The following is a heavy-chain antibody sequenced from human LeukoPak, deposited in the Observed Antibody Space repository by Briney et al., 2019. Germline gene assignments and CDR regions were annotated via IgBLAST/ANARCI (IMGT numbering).Heavy chain of an antibody. CDR2: ISTTGVST. Sequence: GGSLRLSCSASGFNFTTYTMHWVRQAPGKGLEYVSTISTTGVSTYYADSVKGRFTISRDNSKNTLYLQMSSLRVEDTAVYYCVKDLIGSYSFEYWGQGTLVTVSS. J-gene: IGHJ4*02. V-gene: IGHV3-64D*06. D-gene: IGHD1-26*01. CDR1: GFNFTTYT. CDR3: VKDLIGSYSFEY.